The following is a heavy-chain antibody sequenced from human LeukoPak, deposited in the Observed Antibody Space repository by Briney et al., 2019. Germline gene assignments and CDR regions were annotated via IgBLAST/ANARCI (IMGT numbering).Heavy chain of an antibody. Sequence: SETLSLTCTVSGVSITKDGYSWTWIRQPPGKGLEWIGSIYYSGDTYYNPSLKSRVTISVDPSKNQFSLKVKSVTAADTAVYYCARRPSRYYFDYWGQGTLVTVSS. CDR3: ARRPSRYYFDY. CDR1: GVSITKDGYS. CDR2: IYYSGDT. J-gene: IGHJ4*02. D-gene: IGHD1-14*01. V-gene: IGHV4-39*01.